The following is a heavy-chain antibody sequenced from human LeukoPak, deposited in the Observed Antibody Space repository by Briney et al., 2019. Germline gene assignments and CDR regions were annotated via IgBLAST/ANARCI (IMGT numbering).Heavy chain of an antibody. CDR3: ARDPYSGSYSDYYYYHMDV. J-gene: IGHJ6*03. Sequence: GGSLRLSCAASGFTFSNYAMTWVRQAPGKGLEWVSGISGRGDNIYYADSVKGRFTISRDNAKNSLYLQLNSLRAEDTAVYYCARDPYSGSYSDYYYYHMDVWGKGTMVTVSS. V-gene: IGHV3-23*01. D-gene: IGHD1-26*01. CDR2: ISGRGDNI. CDR1: GFTFSNYA.